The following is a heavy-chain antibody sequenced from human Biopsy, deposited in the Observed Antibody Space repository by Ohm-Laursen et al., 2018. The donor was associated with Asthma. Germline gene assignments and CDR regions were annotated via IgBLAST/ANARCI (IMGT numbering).Heavy chain of an antibody. CDR3: ARRGITGTTLDY. D-gene: IGHD1-7*01. V-gene: IGHV1-24*01. Sequence: GASVKVSCKVSGDTLTERSIHWVRQAPGKGLEWMGGFDIEDGEASYAQKFKGRVTLTEDPSTDTVYMEVSSLRSEDTAVYYCARRGITGTTLDYWGQGTLVTVSS. CDR2: FDIEDGEA. J-gene: IGHJ4*02. CDR1: GDTLTERS.